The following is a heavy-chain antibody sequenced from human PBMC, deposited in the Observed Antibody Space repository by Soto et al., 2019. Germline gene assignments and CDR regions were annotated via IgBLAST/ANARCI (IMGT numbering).Heavy chain of an antibody. J-gene: IGHJ5*02. V-gene: IGHV1-2*02. CDR3: ARDFTIFGVVTLDP. CDR1: GYTFTGYY. Sequence: ASVKVSCKASGYTFTGYYMHWVRQAPGQGLEWMGWINPNSGGTNYAQKFQGRVTMTRNTSISTAYMELSSLRSEDTAVYYCARDFTIFGVVTLDPWGQGTLVTVSS. D-gene: IGHD3-3*01. CDR2: INPNSGGT.